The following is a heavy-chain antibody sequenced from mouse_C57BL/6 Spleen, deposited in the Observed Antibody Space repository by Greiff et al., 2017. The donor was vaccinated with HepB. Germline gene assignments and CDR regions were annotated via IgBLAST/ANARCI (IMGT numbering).Heavy chain of an antibody. D-gene: IGHD1-1*01. CDR2: IWSGGST. V-gene: IGHV2-2*01. Sequence: VQLKESGPGLVQPSQSLSITCTVSGFSLTSYGVHWVRQSPGKGLEWLGVIWSGGSTDYNAAFISRLSISKDNSKSQVFFKMNSLQADDTAIYYCVRNFYYGSSYGYFDVWGTGTTVTVSS. CDR3: VRNFYYGSSYGYFDV. CDR1: GFSLTSYG. J-gene: IGHJ1*03.